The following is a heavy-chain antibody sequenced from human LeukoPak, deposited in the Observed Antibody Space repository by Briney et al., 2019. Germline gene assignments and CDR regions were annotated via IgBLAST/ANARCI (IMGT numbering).Heavy chain of an antibody. D-gene: IGHD5-18*01. CDR1: GFSVSNNY. Sequence: PGGSLRLSCAASGFSVSNNYINWVRQAPGEGLEWVSVIYIGGTTYYADSVKGRFTISRDNSKNTVYLQMNSLRVEDTAVYYCAGDSYGWDYFDYWGQGTLVTVSS. CDR2: IYIGGTT. J-gene: IGHJ4*02. V-gene: IGHV3-66*01. CDR3: AGDSYGWDYFDY.